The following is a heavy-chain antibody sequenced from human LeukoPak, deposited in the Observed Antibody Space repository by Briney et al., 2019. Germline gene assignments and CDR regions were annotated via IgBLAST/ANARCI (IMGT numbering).Heavy chain of an antibody. CDR2: INQDGSEK. CDR3: ARSHRSFASGSGDY. CDR1: KFTFSVYW. D-gene: IGHD3-10*01. V-gene: IGHV3-7*05. Sequence: RGSLRLSCAASKFTFSVYWMSWVRQAPGKGLEWVANINQDGSEKYYVDSVKGRFSISRDNAKNSLFLQMNSLRDEDTAVYFCARSHRSFASGSGDYWGQGTLVTVSS. J-gene: IGHJ4*02.